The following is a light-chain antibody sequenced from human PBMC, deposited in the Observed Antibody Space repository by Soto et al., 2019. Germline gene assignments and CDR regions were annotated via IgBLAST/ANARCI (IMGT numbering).Light chain of an antibody. CDR1: SSSIGNNY. CDR3: ATWDSGLGGGV. V-gene: IGLV1-51*01. CDR2: DNN. J-gene: IGLJ3*02. Sequence: QSVLTQPPSVSAAPGQKVTISCSGTSSSIGNNYVSWYRQSPGTAPKLLIYDNNKRPSGIPDRFSGSKSGTSGTLVITGLQTGDEADYFCATWDSGLGGGVFGGGTQLTVL.